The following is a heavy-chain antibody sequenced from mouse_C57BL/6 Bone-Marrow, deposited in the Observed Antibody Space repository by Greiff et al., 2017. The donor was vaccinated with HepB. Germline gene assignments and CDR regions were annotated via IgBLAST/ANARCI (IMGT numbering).Heavy chain of an antibody. Sequence: QVQLKESGAELVRPGASVTLSCKASGYTFTDYEMHWVKQTPVHGLEWIGAIDPETGGTAYNQKFKGKAILTADKSSSTAYMELRSLTSEDSAVYYCAGEGVDYWGQGTTLTVSS. CDR3: AGEGVDY. CDR1: GYTFTDYE. V-gene: IGHV1-15*01. J-gene: IGHJ2*01. CDR2: IDPETGGT.